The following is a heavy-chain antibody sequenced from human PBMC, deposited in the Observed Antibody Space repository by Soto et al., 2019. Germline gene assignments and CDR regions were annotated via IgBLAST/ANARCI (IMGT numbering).Heavy chain of an antibody. CDR1: GFTFSSYW. J-gene: IGHJ4*02. D-gene: IGHD6-19*01. CDR3: ARDHGSGWYGTFDY. CDR2: IKQDGSEK. Sequence: GGSLRLSCAASGFTFSSYWMSWVRQAPGKGLEWVANIKQDGSEKYYVDSVKGRFTISRDNAKNSLYLQMNSLRAEDTAVYYCARDHGSGWYGTFDYWGQGTLVTVSS. V-gene: IGHV3-7*01.